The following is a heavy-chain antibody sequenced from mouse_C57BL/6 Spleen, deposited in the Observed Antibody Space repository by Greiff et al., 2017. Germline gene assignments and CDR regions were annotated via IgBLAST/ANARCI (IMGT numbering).Heavy chain of an antibody. V-gene: IGHV1-69*01. D-gene: IGHD2-1*01. CDR3: AGNGGDDYAVGG. CDR1: GYTFTSYW. CDR2: IDPSDSYT. J-gene: IGHJ4*01. Sequence: QVQLKQPGAELVMPGASVKLSCKASGYTFTSYWMHWVKQRPGQGLEWIGEIDPSDSYTNYNQKFKGKSTSTVDKSSSTAYMQLSSLTSEDSAVYYCAGNGGDDYAVGGWGQGTTVTV.